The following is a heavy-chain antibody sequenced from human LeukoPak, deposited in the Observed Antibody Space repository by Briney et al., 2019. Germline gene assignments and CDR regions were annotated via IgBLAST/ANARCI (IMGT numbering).Heavy chain of an antibody. CDR2: ISTYNGDV. Sequence: ASVKVSCKASGYTFNTYGISWARQAPGQGLEWMGWISTYNGDVIYVQNLQGRVTMTTDTSTSTAYMELMSLRSDDTAVYYCLRDAQRPRLTPDYWGQGTLVTVSS. D-gene: IGHD6-25*01. CDR1: GYTFNTYG. V-gene: IGHV1-18*01. CDR3: LRDAQRPRLTPDY. J-gene: IGHJ4*02.